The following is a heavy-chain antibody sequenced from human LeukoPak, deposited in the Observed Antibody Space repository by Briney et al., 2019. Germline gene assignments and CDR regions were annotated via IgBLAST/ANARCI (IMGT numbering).Heavy chain of an antibody. CDR1: GLTFSNAW. V-gene: IGHV3-74*01. CDR2: INSDGSST. D-gene: IGHD1-14*01. CDR3: ARATARY. J-gene: IGHJ4*02. Sequence: TGGSLRLSCAASGLTFSNAWMSWVRQVPGKGLVWVSHINSDGSSTSYADSVKGRSTISRDNAKNTLYLQMNSLRAEDTAVYYCARATARYWGQGTLVTVSS.